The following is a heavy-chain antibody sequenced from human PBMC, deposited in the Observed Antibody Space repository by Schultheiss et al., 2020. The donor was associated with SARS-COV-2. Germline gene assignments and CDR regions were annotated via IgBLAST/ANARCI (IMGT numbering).Heavy chain of an antibody. J-gene: IGHJ6*02. CDR3: AKVRGLYYFNGMDL. V-gene: IGHV3-23*01. CDR2: ISGSGGST. CDR1: GFTFNNYA. Sequence: GGSLRLSCAASGFTFNNYAMSWVRQAPGKGLEWVSAISGSGGSTYYADSVKGRFTISRDNSKNTLYLQMNSLRAEDTALYYCAKVRGLYYFNGMDLWGQGTTVTVSS.